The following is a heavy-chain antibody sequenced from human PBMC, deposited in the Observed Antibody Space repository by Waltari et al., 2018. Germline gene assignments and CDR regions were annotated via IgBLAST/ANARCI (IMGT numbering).Heavy chain of an antibody. V-gene: IGHV1-69*14. D-gene: IGHD2-21*01. CDR2: ITPIFGTA. Sequence: QVQLVQSGAEVKKPGSSVKVSCKASGGTFSSYAISWVRQAPGQGLEWMGGITPIFGTANYAQKFQGRVTSTADKSTSTAYMELSSLRSEDTAVYYCARVYCGGDCYGSYYFDYWGQGTLVTVSS. J-gene: IGHJ4*02. CDR3: ARVYCGGDCYGSYYFDY. CDR1: GGTFSSYA.